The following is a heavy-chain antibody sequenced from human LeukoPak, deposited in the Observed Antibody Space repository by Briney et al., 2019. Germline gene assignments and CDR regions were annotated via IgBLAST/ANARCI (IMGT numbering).Heavy chain of an antibody. D-gene: IGHD1-26*01. Sequence: PSETLSLICTVSGGSISSYYWSWIRQPPGKGLEWIGYIYYSGSTNYNPSLKSRVTISVDTSKNQFSLKLSSVTAADTAVYYCARYHSIVGATGADAFDIWGQGTMVTVSS. CDR3: ARYHSIVGATGADAFDI. CDR2: IYYSGST. J-gene: IGHJ3*02. CDR1: GGSISSYY. V-gene: IGHV4-59*01.